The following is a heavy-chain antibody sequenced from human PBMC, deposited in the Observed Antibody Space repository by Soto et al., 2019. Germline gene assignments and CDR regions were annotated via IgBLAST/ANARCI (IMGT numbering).Heavy chain of an antibody. D-gene: IGHD3-10*01. J-gene: IGHJ5*02. Sequence: SETLSLTCTVSAGSISTSSYYWGWIRQSPGKGLEWIGEINHSGSTNYNPSLKSRVTISVDTSKNQFSLKLSSVTAADTAVYYCARGLLLWFGEFPEWFDPWGQGTLVTVSS. V-gene: IGHV4-39*07. CDR2: INHSGST. CDR3: ARGLLLWFGEFPEWFDP. CDR1: AGSISTSSYY.